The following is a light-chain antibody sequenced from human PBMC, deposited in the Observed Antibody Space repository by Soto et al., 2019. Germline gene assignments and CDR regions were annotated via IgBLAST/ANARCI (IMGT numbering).Light chain of an antibody. CDR3: QHTTDFT. CDR1: SSSKW. Sequence: DIQMTQSPSTLAASVGDTVTMTCRSSSKWLAWYQKKPGKAPKLLIYDVSNLERGVPPRFSGSTSGAESTLTITGLQHDDLGTYYCQHTTDFTFGQGTKVEIK. CDR2: DVS. V-gene: IGKV1-5*01. J-gene: IGKJ2*01.